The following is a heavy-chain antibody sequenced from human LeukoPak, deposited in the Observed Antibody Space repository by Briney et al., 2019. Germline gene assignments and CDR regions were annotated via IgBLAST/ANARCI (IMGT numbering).Heavy chain of an antibody. CDR1: GGSISSYY. V-gene: IGHV4-39*01. J-gene: IGHJ4*02. D-gene: IGHD3-3*01. CDR3: ASLIRDLYYFDY. Sequence: PSETLSLTCTVSGGSISSYYWGWIRQPPGKGLEWIGSIYYSGSTYYNPSLKSRVTISVDTSKNQFSLKLSSVTAADTAVYYCASLIRDLYYFDYWGQGTLVTVSS. CDR2: IYYSGST.